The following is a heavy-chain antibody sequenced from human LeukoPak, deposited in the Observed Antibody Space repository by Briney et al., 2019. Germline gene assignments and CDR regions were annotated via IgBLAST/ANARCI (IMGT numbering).Heavy chain of an antibody. J-gene: IGHJ4*02. D-gene: IGHD1-26*01. CDR1: GFTFDEYG. V-gene: IGHV3-20*04. CDR2: INWNGGST. Sequence: PGGSLRLSRAASGFTFDEYGMSWVPQAPGKGLEWVSSINWNGGSTGYADSVKGRFPISRDSAKNSLYLQMNSLRADDTVLYYCARDSFSGSSLDYWGQGTLVTVSS. CDR3: ARDSFSGSSLDY.